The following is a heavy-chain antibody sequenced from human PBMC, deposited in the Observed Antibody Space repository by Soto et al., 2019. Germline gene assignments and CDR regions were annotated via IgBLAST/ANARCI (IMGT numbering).Heavy chain of an antibody. CDR1: GFMFSSYV. CDR2: ITDNGGST. Sequence: EVQLLESGGGLVQPGGSLRLSCAASGFMFSSYVMNWVRQAPEKGLEWVSSITDNGGSTYYADSVKGRFTISRDNSKNTRYLQLNSLRADDTAVYYCAKDICGPSRCYNDYWGQGTLVTVSP. D-gene: IGHD2-15*01. J-gene: IGHJ4*02. V-gene: IGHV3-23*01. CDR3: AKDICGPSRCYNDY.